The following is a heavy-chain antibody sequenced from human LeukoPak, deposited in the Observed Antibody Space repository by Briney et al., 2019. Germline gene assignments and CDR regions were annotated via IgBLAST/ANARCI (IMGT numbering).Heavy chain of an antibody. CDR2: IRYDGSNK. V-gene: IGHV3-30*02. CDR1: GFTFSSYG. CDR3: ARDWERLGWVYFDL. D-gene: IGHD1-1*01. Sequence: GGSLRLSCAASGFTFSSYGMHWVRQAPGKGLEWVAFIRYDGSNKYYADSVKGRFTISRDNSKNSLYLQMNSLRAEDTAVYYCARDWERLGWVYFDLWGRGTLVTVSS. J-gene: IGHJ2*01.